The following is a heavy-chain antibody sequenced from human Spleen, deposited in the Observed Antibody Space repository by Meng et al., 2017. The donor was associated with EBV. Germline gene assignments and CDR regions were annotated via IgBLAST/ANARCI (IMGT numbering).Heavy chain of an antibody. CDR3: ARGWLAPFDW. CDR1: GYTFTAYY. Sequence: QMPVVQAGAGMKQPGASAKVSCKASGYTFTAYYLHWVRQAPGQGLEWVGRINPKSGDTDSGEKFQGRVTMTRDTSISTAYMELSRLKSDDTALYYCARGWLAPFDWWGQGTLVTVSS. CDR2: INPKSGDT. V-gene: IGHV1-2*06. J-gene: IGHJ4*02. D-gene: IGHD5-24*01.